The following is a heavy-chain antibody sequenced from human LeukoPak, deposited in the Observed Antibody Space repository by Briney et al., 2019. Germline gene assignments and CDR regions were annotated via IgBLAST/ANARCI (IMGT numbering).Heavy chain of an antibody. D-gene: IGHD2-2*01. CDR1: GFIVSSNY. V-gene: IGHV3-53*01. J-gene: IGHJ6*02. CDR3: ARGGSNRGDCSNTNCYGCGMDV. Sequence: GGSLRLSCAASGFIVSSNYMCWGRQAPRKGLEPVSVIDVGGRTYSADSLKGRFTISRDNAKNTLSLHMNSLKAHDTAVYYCARGGSNRGDCSNTNCYGCGMDVWGQGTTVTVSS. CDR2: IDVGGRT.